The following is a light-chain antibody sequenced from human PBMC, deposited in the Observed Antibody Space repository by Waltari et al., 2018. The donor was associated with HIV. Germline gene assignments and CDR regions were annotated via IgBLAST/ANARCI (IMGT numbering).Light chain of an antibody. CDR2: EVT. V-gene: IGLV2-8*01. CDR3: CSYTGYNDLL. J-gene: IGLJ3*02. CDR1: SSDVGGYNY. Sequence: QSALTQPPSASGSPGQSVTISCTGTSSDVGGYNYVSWYQQHPGKAPKLIIFEVTKRPSGVPNRFSGSKSGITAFLTVSGLQADDEADYYCCSYTGYNDLLFGAGTKLTVL.